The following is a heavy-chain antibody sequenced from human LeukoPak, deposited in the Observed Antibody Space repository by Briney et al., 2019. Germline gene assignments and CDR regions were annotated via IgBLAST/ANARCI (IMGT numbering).Heavy chain of an antibody. CDR3: AKNRRLLGD. D-gene: IGHD1-14*01. CDR2: ISGSGAAI. J-gene: IGHJ4*02. CDR1: GLTFSDFY. Sequence: GGSLRFSCAASGLTFSDFYMTWVRQAPGKGLEFISCISGSGAAIYYADSVKGRFTISRDNAKKSVYLQMKGLRADDTAVYYCAKNRRLLGDWGQGTLVTVSS. V-gene: IGHV3-11*01.